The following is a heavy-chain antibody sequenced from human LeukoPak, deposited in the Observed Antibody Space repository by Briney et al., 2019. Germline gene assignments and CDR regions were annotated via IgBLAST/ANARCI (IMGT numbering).Heavy chain of an antibody. D-gene: IGHD2-21*02. Sequence: RSGGSLRLSYAASGFTFSNFWMTWIRQPPGKGLEWIGEINHSGSANYNPSLKSRVTISVDTSKNQFSLKLSSVTAADTAVYYCTRGRGVVTAIGIIDYWGQGTLATVSS. V-gene: IGHV4-34*01. CDR2: INHSGSA. J-gene: IGHJ4*02. CDR1: GFTFSNFW. CDR3: TRGRGVVTAIGIIDY.